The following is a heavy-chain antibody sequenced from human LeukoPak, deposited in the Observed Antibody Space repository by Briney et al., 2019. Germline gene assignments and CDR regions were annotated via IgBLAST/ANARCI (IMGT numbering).Heavy chain of an antibody. CDR1: GGSISSYY. CDR3: ARASAARHFDY. V-gene: IGHV4-59*01. J-gene: IGHJ4*02. CDR2: IYYSGST. D-gene: IGHD6-6*01. Sequence: PSGTLFLTCTGSGGSISSYYWSWIRQPPGKGPEWIGYIYYSGSTNYNPSLKSRVTISVDTSKNQFSLKLSSVTAADTAVYYCARASAARHFDYWGQGTLVTVSS.